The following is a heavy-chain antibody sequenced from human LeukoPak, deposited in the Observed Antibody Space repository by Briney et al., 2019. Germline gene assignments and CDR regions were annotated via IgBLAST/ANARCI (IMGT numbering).Heavy chain of an antibody. V-gene: IGHV4-34*01. Sequence: MSRVTISVDTSKNQFSLKLSSVTAADTAVYYCARGRDYDILTGYSLSSLQFDYWGQGTLVTVSS. D-gene: IGHD3-9*01. CDR3: ARGRDYDILTGYSLSSLQFDY. J-gene: IGHJ4*02.